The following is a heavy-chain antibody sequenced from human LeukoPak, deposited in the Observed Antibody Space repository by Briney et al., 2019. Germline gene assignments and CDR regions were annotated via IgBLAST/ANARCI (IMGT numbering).Heavy chain of an antibody. J-gene: IGHJ4*02. V-gene: IGHV1-69*13. D-gene: IGHD3-22*01. CDR1: GGTFSSYA. Sequence: SVKVSCKASGGTFSSYAISWVRQAPGQGLKWMGGMIPIFGTANYAQKFQGRVTITADESTSTAYMELSSLRSEDRAVYYCARKYYYDSSGYYDYWGQGTLVTVSS. CDR3: ARKYYYDSSGYYDY. CDR2: MIPIFGTA.